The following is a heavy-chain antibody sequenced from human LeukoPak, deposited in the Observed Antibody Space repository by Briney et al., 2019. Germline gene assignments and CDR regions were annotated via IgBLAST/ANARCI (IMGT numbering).Heavy chain of an antibody. D-gene: IGHD2-2*01. V-gene: IGHV3-7*03. CDR1: GFNFSNYW. Sequence: GGSLRLSCGASGFNFSNYWMTWVRQAPGKGLEWVANINQDGGKKNYVDSVKGRFTIFRDNSKNTLYLQMNSLRAEDTAVYYCAKGNARYCSSTSCYLFDYWGQGTLVTVSS. CDR2: INQDGGKK. CDR3: AKGNARYCSSTSCYLFDY. J-gene: IGHJ4*02.